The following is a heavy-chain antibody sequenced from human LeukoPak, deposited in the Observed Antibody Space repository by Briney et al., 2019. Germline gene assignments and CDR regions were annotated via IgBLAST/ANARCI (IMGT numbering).Heavy chain of an antibody. Sequence: GRSLRLSCAASGFTFSSYGMHWVRRAPGKGLEWVAVIWYDGSNKYYADSVKGRFTISRDNSKNTLYLQMNSLRAEDTAVYYCARDLGYFDYWGQGTLVTVSS. J-gene: IGHJ4*02. CDR1: GFTFSSYG. CDR2: IWYDGSNK. D-gene: IGHD3-16*01. V-gene: IGHV3-33*01. CDR3: ARDLGYFDY.